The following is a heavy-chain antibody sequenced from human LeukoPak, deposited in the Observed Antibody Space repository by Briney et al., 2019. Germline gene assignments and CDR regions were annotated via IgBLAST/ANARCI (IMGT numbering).Heavy chain of an antibody. CDR2: IYYSGST. J-gene: IGHJ6*02. CDR1: GDSIRSHY. Sequence: PSETLSLTCTVSGDSIRSHYWTWIRQPPGKGLEWIGYIYYSGSTNYNPSLKSRVTISVDTSKNQFSLKLSSVTAADTAVYYCARDSRYYYGMDVWGQGTTVTVSS. CDR3: ARDSRYYYGMDV. V-gene: IGHV4-59*11.